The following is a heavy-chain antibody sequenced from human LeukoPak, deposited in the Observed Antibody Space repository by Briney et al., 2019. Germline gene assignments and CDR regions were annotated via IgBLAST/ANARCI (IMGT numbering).Heavy chain of an antibody. J-gene: IGHJ4*02. CDR2: FDPADVGT. D-gene: IGHD6-13*01. Sequence: ASVKVSCKVSGFPLSELSMYWVRQAPGKGLEWIGGFDPADVGTFYAQKFQARVTITADTSTHTFYMLVNSLRSDDTAVYYCAKDPMGASYSDVHDNWGQGTLVAVSS. CDR3: AKDPMGASYSDVHDN. CDR1: GFPLSELS. V-gene: IGHV1-24*01.